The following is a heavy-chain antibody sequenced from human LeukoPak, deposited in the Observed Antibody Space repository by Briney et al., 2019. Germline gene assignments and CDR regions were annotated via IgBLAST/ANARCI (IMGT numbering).Heavy chain of an antibody. CDR1: GFTFSSYG. CDR3: AKDVAAAATD. Sequence: GGSLRLSCAASGFTFSSYGMHWVRQAPGKGLEWVAVISCDGSNKYYADSVKGRFTISRDNSKNTLYLQMNSLRVEDTAMYFCAKDVAAAATDWGQGTLVTVSS. V-gene: IGHV3-30*18. D-gene: IGHD6-13*01. CDR2: ISCDGSNK. J-gene: IGHJ4*02.